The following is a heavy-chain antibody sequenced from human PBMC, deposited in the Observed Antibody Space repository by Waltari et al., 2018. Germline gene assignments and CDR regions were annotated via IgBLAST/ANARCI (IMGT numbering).Heavy chain of an antibody. D-gene: IGHD3-9*01. J-gene: IGHJ3*01. CDR2: ISSPGGTI. V-gene: IGHV3-48*02. CDR3: ARGGLVRCDALPV. Sequence: LVGSGGALVQAGGTVRLSCAASGFTFRDSNMNWVRQAPWQGLEWISYISSPGGTIYYANSGKDRFTISRDNAKNSVSRQMNSLREEDTAIYFCARGGLVRCDALPVWGPGAVVTVSS. CDR1: GFTFRDSN.